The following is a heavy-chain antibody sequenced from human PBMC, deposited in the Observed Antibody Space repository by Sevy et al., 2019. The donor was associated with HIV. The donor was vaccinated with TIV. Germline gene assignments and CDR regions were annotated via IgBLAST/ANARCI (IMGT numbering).Heavy chain of an antibody. CDR3: ARQPKNLYYYYYMDV. CDR1: GYSFTSYW. V-gene: IGHV5-10-1*01. CDR2: IDPSDSYT. J-gene: IGHJ6*03. Sequence: GESLKISCKGSGYSFTSYWISWVRQMPGKGLEWMGRIDPSDSYTNYSPSFQGHVTISADKSISTAYLQWSSLKASDTAMYYCARQPKNLYYYYYMDVWGKGTTVTVSS.